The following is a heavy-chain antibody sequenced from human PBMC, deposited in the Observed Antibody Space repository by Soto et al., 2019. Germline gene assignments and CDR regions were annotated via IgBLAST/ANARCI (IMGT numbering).Heavy chain of an antibody. V-gene: IGHV1-69*01. D-gene: IGHD3-10*01. CDR3: ARVFYYGSGSYSPYGMDV. Sequence: QVQLVQSGAEVKKPGSSVKVSCKTSGVSFNNNGIGWVRQAPGHGLEWMGGVSPPFRTSNYARKFQGRISFTAGASTGRVNMELSSLTSEDTAQYYCARVFYYGSGSYSPYGMDVWGQGTTVTVSS. CDR2: VSPPFRTS. CDR1: GVSFNNNG. J-gene: IGHJ6*02.